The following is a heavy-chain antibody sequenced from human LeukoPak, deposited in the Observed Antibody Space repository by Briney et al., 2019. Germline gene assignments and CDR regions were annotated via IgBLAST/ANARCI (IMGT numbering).Heavy chain of an antibody. V-gene: IGHV3-23*01. J-gene: IGHJ4*02. CDR2: ITGSGGST. D-gene: IGHD3-10*01. Sequence: GGSLRLSCAAPGFTFSSYGMSWVRQAPGKGLEWVSAITGSGGSTYYADSVKGRFTISRDNSKNTLYLQMNSLRAEDTAVYYCAKLLMAMVRGVDIDCWGQRTLVTVSS. CDR3: AKLLMAMVRGVDIDC. CDR1: GFTFSSYG.